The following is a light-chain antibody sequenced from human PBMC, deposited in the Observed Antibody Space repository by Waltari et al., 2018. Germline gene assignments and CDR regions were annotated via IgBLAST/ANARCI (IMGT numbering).Light chain of an antibody. CDR1: QEISNW. CDR3: QQGSSFPPT. V-gene: IGKV1-12*01. CDR2: GAF. J-gene: IGKJ1*01. Sequence: DIQMTQSPSSVSASVGDRVTITCRASQEISNWLAWYQQKPGKGPNLLIFGAFTLQSGVPSRFSGSGSGTDFTLTISGLQPEDSATYFCQQGSSFPPTFGQGTKVEIK.